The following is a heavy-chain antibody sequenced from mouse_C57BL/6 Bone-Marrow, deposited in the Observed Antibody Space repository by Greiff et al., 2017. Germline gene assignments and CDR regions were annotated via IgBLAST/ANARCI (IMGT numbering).Heavy chain of an antibody. CDR2: IDPSDSET. J-gene: IGHJ4*01. CDR3: ARVPSGTGAMDY. V-gene: IGHV1-52*01. CDR1: GYTFTSYW. D-gene: IGHD2-10*02. Sequence: QVQLKQSGAELVRPGSSVKLSCKASGYTFTSYWMHWVKQRPIQGLEWIGNIDPSDSETHYNQKFKDKATLTVDKSSSTAYMQLSSLTSEDSAVYYCARVPSGTGAMDYWGQGTSVTVSS.